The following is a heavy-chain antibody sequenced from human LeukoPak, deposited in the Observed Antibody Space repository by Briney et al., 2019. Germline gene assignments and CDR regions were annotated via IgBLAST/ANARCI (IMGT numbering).Heavy chain of an antibody. J-gene: IGHJ4*02. D-gene: IGHD5-24*01. CDR3: ARGGYKTDY. CDR2: ISSSSRTI. V-gene: IGHV3-48*01. Sequence: GGSLRLSCAVSGFTFSSYSMNWVRQAPGKGLEWVSYISSSSRTIYYADSVKGRFTISRDNAKNSLYLQMNSLRAEDTAVYYCARGGYKTDYWGQGTLVTVSS. CDR1: GFTFSSYS.